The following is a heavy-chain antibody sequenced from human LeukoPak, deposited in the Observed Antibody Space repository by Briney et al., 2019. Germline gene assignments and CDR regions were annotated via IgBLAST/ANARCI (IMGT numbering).Heavy chain of an antibody. D-gene: IGHD6-13*01. J-gene: IGHJ4*02. CDR1: GFTFSSYE. CDR3: ARVAAAGKGFDY. CDR2: ISSSGSTI. Sequence: GGSLRLSCAASGFTFSSYEMNWVRQAPGKGLEWVSYISSSGSTIYYADSVKGRFTISRENAKNSLYLQMNSLRAGDTAVYYCARVAAAGKGFDYWGQGTLVTVSS. V-gene: IGHV3-48*03.